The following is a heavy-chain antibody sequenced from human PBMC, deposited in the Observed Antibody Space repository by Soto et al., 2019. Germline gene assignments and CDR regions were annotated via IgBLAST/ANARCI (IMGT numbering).Heavy chain of an antibody. CDR1: GGSFSSYY. Sequence: SETLSLTCAVYGGSFSSYYWSWIRQPPGKGLEWIGEINHSGSTNYNPSLKSRVTISVDTSKNQFSLKLSSVTAADTAVYYCARGVWYFDYWGQGTLVTVSS. D-gene: IGHD2-21*01. CDR2: INHSGST. CDR3: ARGVWYFDY. J-gene: IGHJ4*02. V-gene: IGHV4-34*01.